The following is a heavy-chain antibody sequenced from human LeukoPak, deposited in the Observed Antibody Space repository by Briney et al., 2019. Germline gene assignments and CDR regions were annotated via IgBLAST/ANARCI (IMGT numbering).Heavy chain of an antibody. D-gene: IGHD6-13*01. Sequence: GGSLRLSCVASGFTFSGYAMHWVRQAPGKGLEWVAVISYDGSNEYFADSVKGRFTISRDNSKNTLYLQMNSLRRDDTAVYYCARAPQIAAAGPYYYYGMDVWGQGTAVTVSS. V-gene: IGHV3-30-3*01. J-gene: IGHJ6*02. CDR2: ISYDGSNE. CDR1: GFTFSGYA. CDR3: ARAPQIAAAGPYYYYGMDV.